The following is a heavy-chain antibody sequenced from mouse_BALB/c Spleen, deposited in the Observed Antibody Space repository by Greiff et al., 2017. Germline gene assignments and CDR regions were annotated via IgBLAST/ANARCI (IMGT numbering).Heavy chain of an antibody. V-gene: IGHV4-1*02. CDR3: ARGNYYGSYYFDY. J-gene: IGHJ2*01. CDR2: INPDSSTI. D-gene: IGHD1-2*01. CDR1: GFDFSRYW. Sequence: EVQVVESGGGLVQPGGSLKLSCAASGFDFSRYWMSWVRQAPGKGLEWIGEINPDSSTINYTPSLKDKFIISRDNAKNTLYLQMSKVRSEDTALYYCARGNYYGSYYFDYWGQGTTLTVSS.